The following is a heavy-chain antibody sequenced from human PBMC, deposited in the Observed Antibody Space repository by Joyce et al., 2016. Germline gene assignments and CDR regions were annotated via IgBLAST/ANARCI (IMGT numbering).Heavy chain of an antibody. CDR1: GYTFTNYY. V-gene: IGHV1-46*01. CDR2: IHPSGDST. CDR3: ARASHGSGAWSWDSEY. D-gene: IGHD3-10*01. J-gene: IGHJ4*02. Sequence: QVQLVQSGAEVKKPGASVKASCKASGYTFTNYYIHWVRQAPGQGLEWMGIIHPSGDSTSYAQKFQDRVTMTRDTSTSTVYLDVFRLTFDDTAVYYCARASHGSGAWSWDSEYWGQGTLVTVSS.